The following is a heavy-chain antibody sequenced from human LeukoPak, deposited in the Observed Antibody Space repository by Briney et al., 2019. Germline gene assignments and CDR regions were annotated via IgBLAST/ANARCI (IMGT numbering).Heavy chain of an antibody. D-gene: IGHD2-8*02. J-gene: IGHJ4*02. V-gene: IGHV3-21*01. CDR1: GFTFSSYS. Sequence: GGSLRLSCAASGFTFSSYSMNWVRQAPGKGLEWVSSISSSSSYIYYADSVKGRFTISRDNAKNSLYLQMNSLRAEDTAVYYCARRLVVHTDESFDYWGQGTLVTVSS. CDR3: ARRLVVHTDESFDY. CDR2: ISSSSSYI.